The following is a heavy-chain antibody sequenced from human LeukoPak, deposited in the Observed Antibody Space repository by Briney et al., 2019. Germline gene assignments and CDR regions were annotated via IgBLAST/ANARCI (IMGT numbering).Heavy chain of an antibody. CDR2: ISGSGGST. J-gene: IGHJ4*02. D-gene: IGHD2-15*01. CDR1: GFTLSSYA. Sequence: GGSLRLSCAASGFTLSSYAMSWVRQAPGKGLEWVSAISGSGGSTYYADSVKGRFTISRDNSKNTLYLQMNSLRAEDTAVYYCAKATYCSGGSCSTPFDYWGQGTLVTVSS. CDR3: AKATYCSGGSCSTPFDY. V-gene: IGHV3-23*01.